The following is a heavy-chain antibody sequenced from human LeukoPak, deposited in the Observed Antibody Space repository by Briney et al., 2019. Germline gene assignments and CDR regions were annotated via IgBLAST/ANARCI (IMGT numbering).Heavy chain of an antibody. CDR2: IKADGSEK. CDR1: GFSFSGHW. CDR3: AYRNNFEY. V-gene: IGHV3-7*05. D-gene: IGHD1-26*01. Sequence: GRTLRLSCAASGFSFSGHWMNWVRQPPGKGLELVANIKADGSEKYYVESVKGRFTISRDGAKRTVDLQMDNLRAEDTAIYYCAYRNNFEYWGQGALVTVSS. J-gene: IGHJ4*02.